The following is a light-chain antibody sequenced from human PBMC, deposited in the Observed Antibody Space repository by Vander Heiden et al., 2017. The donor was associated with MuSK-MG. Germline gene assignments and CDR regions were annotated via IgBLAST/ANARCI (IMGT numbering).Light chain of an antibody. CDR3: QQDGSSYT. CDR2: GAS. V-gene: IGKV3-20*01. CDR1: QSVSSSY. J-gene: IGKJ2*01. Sequence: ELVLTQSPGTLSLSPGERATLSCRASQSVSSSYLAWYQQKPGQAPRLIIYGASSRATGIPDRFSGSGSGTDFTLTISRLEPEDFAVYYWQQDGSSYTFGQGTKLEIK.